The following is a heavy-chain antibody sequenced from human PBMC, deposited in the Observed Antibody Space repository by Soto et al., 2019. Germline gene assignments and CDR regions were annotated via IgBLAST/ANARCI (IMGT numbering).Heavy chain of an antibody. J-gene: IGHJ4*02. Sequence: QVQLQESGPGLVEPSETLSLTCSGSGASLNSAGYYWGWIRQHPGKGLEGIGHIYNRGSPTYNPTLQGRLNMALDTSKNHFYLKLSSVTAADTAVYYCATRHPYLGDADSSGYYPNFWGQGALVTVSS. CDR3: ATRHPYLGDADSSGYYPNF. V-gene: IGHV4-31*03. CDR1: GASLNSAGYY. D-gene: IGHD3-22*01. CDR2: IYNRGSP.